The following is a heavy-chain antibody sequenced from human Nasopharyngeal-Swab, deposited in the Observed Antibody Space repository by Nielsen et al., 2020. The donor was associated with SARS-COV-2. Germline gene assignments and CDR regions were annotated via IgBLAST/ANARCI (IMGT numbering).Heavy chain of an antibody. V-gene: IGHV3-30*04. CDR1: GFTFSSYA. D-gene: IGHD2-21*02. CDR3: AREIPSIVVVTATGSRDNWFDP. Sequence: GGSLRLSCAASGFTFSSYAMHWVRQAPGKGLEWVAVISYDGSNKYYADSAKGRFTISRDNSKNTLYLQMNSLRAEDTAVYYCAREIPSIVVVTATGSRDNWFDPWGQGTLVTVSS. J-gene: IGHJ5*02. CDR2: ISYDGSNK.